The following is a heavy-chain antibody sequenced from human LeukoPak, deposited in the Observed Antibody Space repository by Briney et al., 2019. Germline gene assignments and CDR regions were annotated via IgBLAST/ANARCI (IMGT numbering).Heavy chain of an antibody. J-gene: IGHJ4*02. CDR2: ISGSGGYT. CDR1: GFTFSLYA. Sequence: GGSLRLSCATSGFTFSLYAMSWVRQAPGKGLEWVSAISGSGGYTDYADSVKGRFTISRDNSKNTLYVQMNSLRAEDTAVYYCAKDQRGFDKPIDYWGQGTLVTVSS. CDR3: AKDQRGFDKPIDY. V-gene: IGHV3-23*01. D-gene: IGHD5-12*01.